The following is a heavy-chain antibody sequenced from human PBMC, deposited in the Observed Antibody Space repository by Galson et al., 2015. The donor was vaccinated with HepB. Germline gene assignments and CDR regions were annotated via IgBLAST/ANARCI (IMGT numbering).Heavy chain of an antibody. CDR2: INPNSGGT. CDR1: GYTFTGYY. J-gene: IGHJ6*03. Sequence: SVKVSCKASGYTFTGYYMHWVRQAPGQGLEWMGWINPNSGGTNYAQKFQGRVTMTRDTSISTAYMELSRLRSDDTAVYYCAGGLGGHPGYSSSWYLSSEYYMAVGGPGTPVTVSS. D-gene: IGHD6-13*01. V-gene: IGHV1-2*02. CDR3: AGGLGGHPGYSSSWYLSSEYYMAV.